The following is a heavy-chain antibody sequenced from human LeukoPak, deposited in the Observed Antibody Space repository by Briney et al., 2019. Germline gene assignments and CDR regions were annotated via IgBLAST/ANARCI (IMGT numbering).Heavy chain of an antibody. V-gene: IGHV1-2*02. CDR2: INPNSGGT. CDR3: ARDQGSSGWYAYYYYYYTDV. J-gene: IGHJ6*03. Sequence: ASVKVSCKASGYTFTGYYMHWVRQAPGQGLEWMGWINPNSGGTNYAQKFQGRVTMTRDTSISTAYMELSRLRSDDTAVYYCARDQGSSGWYAYYYYYYTDVWGKGTTVTISS. CDR1: GYTFTGYY. D-gene: IGHD6-19*01.